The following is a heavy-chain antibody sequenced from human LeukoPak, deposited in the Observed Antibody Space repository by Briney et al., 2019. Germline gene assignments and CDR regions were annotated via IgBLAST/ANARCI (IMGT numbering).Heavy chain of an antibody. D-gene: IGHD3-3*01. CDR3: AKRGRWPNDFWSGYYTEGWD. V-gene: IGHV3-23*01. Sequence: GGSLRLSCAASGFTFSSYAMSWVRQAPGKGLEWVSAISGSGGSTYYAGSVKGRFTISRDNSKNTLYLQMNSLRAEDTAVYYCAKRGRWPNDFWSGYYTEGWDWGQGTLVTVSS. J-gene: IGHJ4*02. CDR2: ISGSGGST. CDR1: GFTFSSYA.